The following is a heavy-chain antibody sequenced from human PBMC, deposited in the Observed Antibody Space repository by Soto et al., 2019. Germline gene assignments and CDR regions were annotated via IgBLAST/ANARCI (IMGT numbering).Heavy chain of an antibody. CDR2: IIPLFGTS. J-gene: IGHJ4*02. CDR3: AGVPLRITVFGKVQGYSDA. V-gene: IGHV1-69*06. Sequence: QVQLVQSGAEVKTPGSSVTVSCTPSGGSFNDYAFSWVRQAPGQGLEWLGGIIPLFGTSDYSQSFRDRATINAVKSASTVFRGLRSHTSQDKAGYYCAGVPLRITVFGKVQGYSDAWGQGSLITVSS. D-gene: IGHD3-3*01. CDR1: GGSFNDYA.